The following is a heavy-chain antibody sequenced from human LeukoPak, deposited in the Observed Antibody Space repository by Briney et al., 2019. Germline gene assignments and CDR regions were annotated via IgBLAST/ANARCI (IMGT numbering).Heavy chain of an antibody. J-gene: IGHJ4*02. CDR3: ARHFYGRPIDY. Sequence: SDTLSLTCAVYGGPFTTFYWSWIRQPPGKGLEWIGDVYHTGSTTYSPSLKSRLSISVDTSKNQFSLKLSSVTAADTAVYYCARHFYGRPIDYWGQGTLVTVSS. V-gene: IGHV4-34*01. CDR1: GGPFTTFY. CDR2: VYHTGST. D-gene: IGHD2/OR15-2a*01.